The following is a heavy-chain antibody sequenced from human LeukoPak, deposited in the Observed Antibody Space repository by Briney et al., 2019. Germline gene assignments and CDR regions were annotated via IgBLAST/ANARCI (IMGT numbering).Heavy chain of an antibody. CDR2: ISGSGDST. V-gene: IGHV3-23*01. CDR1: GFTFSTYA. J-gene: IGHJ4*02. D-gene: IGHD6-13*01. CDR3: AKDRSDSSTWYAGSH. Sequence: PGGSLRLSCAASGFTFSTYAMSWVRQAPGKGLEWVSGISGSGDSTYYADSVKGRFTISRDSSKNTLNLQMNSLRAEDTAVYYCAKDRSDSSTWYAGSHWGQGTLVTVSS.